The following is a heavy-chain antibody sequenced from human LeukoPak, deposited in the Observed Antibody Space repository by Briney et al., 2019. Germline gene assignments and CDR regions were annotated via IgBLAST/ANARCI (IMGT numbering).Heavy chain of an antibody. D-gene: IGHD3-10*01. CDR2: IYHSGST. CDR3: ARDSEYYYGSGSFNWFDP. V-gene: IGHV4-4*02. CDR1: GGSISSSNW. J-gene: IGHJ5*02. Sequence: SETLSLTCAVSGGSISSSNWWSWVRQPPGKGLEWIGEIYHSGSTNYNPSLKSRVTISVGKSKNQFSLKLSSVTAADTAVYYCARDSEYYYGSGSFNWFDPWGQGTLVTVSS.